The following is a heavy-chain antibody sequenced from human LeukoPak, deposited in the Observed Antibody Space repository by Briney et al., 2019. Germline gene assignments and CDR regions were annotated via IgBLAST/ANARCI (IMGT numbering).Heavy chain of an antibody. Sequence: PGGSLRLSCAASGLTFDDYAMHWVRQAPGKGLDRVSGISWNSGSIGYADAVKGRFTISRDNAKNSLYLQMNSLRAEDTAVYYCASRSINWYRGNNWFDPWGQGTLVTVSS. CDR3: ASRSINWYRGNNWFDP. J-gene: IGHJ5*02. CDR1: GLTFDDYA. V-gene: IGHV3-9*01. CDR2: ISWNSGSI. D-gene: IGHD6-13*01.